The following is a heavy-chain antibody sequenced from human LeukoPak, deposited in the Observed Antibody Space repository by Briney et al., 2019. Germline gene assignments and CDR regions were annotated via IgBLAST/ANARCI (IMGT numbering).Heavy chain of an antibody. V-gene: IGHV4-59*08. Sequence: PSETLSLTCTVSGGSISSYYWSWIRQPPGKGLEWIGYIYYSGSTNYNPSLKSRVTISVDTSKNQFSLKLSSVTAADTAVYYCARSQAAAGITPYWGQGTLVTVPS. D-gene: IGHD6-13*01. CDR1: GGSISSYY. CDR3: ARSQAAAGITPY. J-gene: IGHJ4*02. CDR2: IYYSGST.